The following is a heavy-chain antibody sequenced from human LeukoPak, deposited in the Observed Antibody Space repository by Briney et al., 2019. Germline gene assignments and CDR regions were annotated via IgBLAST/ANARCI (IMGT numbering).Heavy chain of an antibody. J-gene: IGHJ4*02. Sequence: GGSLTLSCVASGFTFSNNGMHCVRQAPGKGLVWVAVVSFVGRYKYYGGSLEGRFTISRDNSRNTLYLQMNTLITEDTAIFYCAKDWGRHFASGSSYLDFWGQGIPVTVSA. CDR3: AKDWGRHFASGSSYLDF. CDR1: GFTFSNNG. V-gene: IGHV3-30*18. CDR2: VSFVGRYK. D-gene: IGHD3-10*01.